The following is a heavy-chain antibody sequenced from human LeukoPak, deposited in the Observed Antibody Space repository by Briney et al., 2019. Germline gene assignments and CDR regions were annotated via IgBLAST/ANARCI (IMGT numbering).Heavy chain of an antibody. J-gene: IGHJ4*02. CDR1: GFTFSSYA. V-gene: IGHV3-23*01. CDR3: AKRGDSSGYNDY. CDR2: ITGSGVNI. D-gene: IGHD5-24*01. Sequence: SGGSLRLSCAASGFTFSSYAMRWVRQAPGKGLEWVSAITGSGVNIYYADSVKGRFTISRDNSKNTLYLQMNSLRAEGTAVYYCAKRGDSSGYNDYWGQGTLVTVSS.